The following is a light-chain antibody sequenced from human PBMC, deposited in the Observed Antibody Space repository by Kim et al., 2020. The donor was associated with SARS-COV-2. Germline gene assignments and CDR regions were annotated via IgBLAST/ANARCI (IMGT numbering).Light chain of an antibody. CDR3: SSYTSSSVV. CDR1: SSDVGSYNR. J-gene: IGLJ2*01. CDR2: EVS. V-gene: IGLV2-18*02. Sequence: QSALTQPPSVSGSPGQSVTISCTGTSSDVGSYNRVSWYQQPPGTAPKLMIYEVSNRPSGVPDRFSGSKSGNTASLTISGLQAEDEADYYCSSYTSSSVVCGGGTQLTVL.